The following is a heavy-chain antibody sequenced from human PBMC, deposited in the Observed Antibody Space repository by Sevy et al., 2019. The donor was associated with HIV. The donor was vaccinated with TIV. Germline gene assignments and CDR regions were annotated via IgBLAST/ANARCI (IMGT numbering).Heavy chain of an antibody. CDR3: AREDLESFQH. CDR1: GFIFNSYT. CDR2: ISGSGGST. D-gene: IGHD1-1*01. J-gene: IGHJ1*01. V-gene: IGHV3-23*01. Sequence: GGSLRLSCAASGFIFNSYTMSWVRQAPGKGLEWVSAISGSGGSTYYVDSVKGRFTISRDNFKKTLYLQMNTLRAEDTAVYYCAREDLESFQHWGQGTLVTVSS.